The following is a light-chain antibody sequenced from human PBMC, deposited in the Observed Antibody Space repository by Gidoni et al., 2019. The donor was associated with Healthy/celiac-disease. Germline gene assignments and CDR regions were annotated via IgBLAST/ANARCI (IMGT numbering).Light chain of an antibody. J-gene: IGLJ2*01. CDR3: QSYDSSLSVV. Sequence: QSVLTQPTSVSGAPGQRVTISCPGSSSNIGAGYDVHWYQPLPGTAPKLLIYGNSNRPSGVPDRFSGSKSGTSASLAITGLQAEDEADYYCQSYDSSLSVVFGGGTKLTVL. CDR1: SSNIGAGYD. V-gene: IGLV1-40*01. CDR2: GNS.